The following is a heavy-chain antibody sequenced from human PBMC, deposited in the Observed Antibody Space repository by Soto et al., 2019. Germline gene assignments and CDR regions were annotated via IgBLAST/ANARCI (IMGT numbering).Heavy chain of an antibody. D-gene: IGHD3-10*01. V-gene: IGHV1-69*02. J-gene: IGHJ4*02. Sequence: QVQLVQSGAEVKKPGASVKVSCKASAGTFDTYSIMWVRQAPGHGLEWMGRTIPAIDLINYAQKFQGRFTITVDKSTTTVYMELRSLRYEDTAIYYCARTGSFDYWGQGTLVTVSS. CDR3: ARTGSFDY. CDR2: TIPAIDLI. CDR1: AGTFDTYS.